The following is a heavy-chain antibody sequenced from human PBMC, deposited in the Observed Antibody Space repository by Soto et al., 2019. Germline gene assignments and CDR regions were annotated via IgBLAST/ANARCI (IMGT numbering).Heavy chain of an antibody. J-gene: IGHJ6*04. V-gene: IGHV3-33*01. CDR3: ARERRFLEWSVSYGMDV. Sequence: QVQLVESGGGVVQPGRSLRLSCAASGFTFSDYGMHWVRQAPGKGLEWVAMIWYDGSNENYADSVKGRFTISRDNAKSTLYLQMNSLRAEDTAVYYCARERRFLEWSVSYGMDVWGKGTTVTVSS. CDR2: IWYDGSNE. CDR1: GFTFSDYG. D-gene: IGHD3-3*01.